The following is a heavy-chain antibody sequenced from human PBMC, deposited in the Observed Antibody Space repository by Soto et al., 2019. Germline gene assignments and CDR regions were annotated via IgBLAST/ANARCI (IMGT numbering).Heavy chain of an antibody. V-gene: IGHV4-61*01. D-gene: IGHD1-20*01. CDR2: IYYSGST. CDR3: AGERPYNWNHMGPFDY. J-gene: IGHJ4*02. CDR1: GGSVSSGSYY. Sequence: SETLSLTCTVSGGSVSSGSYYWSWIRQPPGKGLEWIGYIYYSGSTNYNPSLKSRVTISVDTSKNQFSLKLSSVTAADTAVYYCAGERPYNWNHMGPFDYWGQGTLVTVAS.